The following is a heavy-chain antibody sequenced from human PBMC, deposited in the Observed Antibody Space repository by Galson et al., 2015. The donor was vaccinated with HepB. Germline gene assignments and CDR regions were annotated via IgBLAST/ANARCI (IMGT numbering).Heavy chain of an antibody. CDR1: GFTFSSYG. Sequence: SLRLSCAASGFTFSSYGMHWVRQAPGKGLEWVAVISYDGSNKYYADSVKGRFTISRDNSKNTLYLQMNSLRAEDTAVYYCAKDQKIWSGYYYVMDVWGQGTTATVSS. J-gene: IGHJ6*01. CDR2: ISYDGSNK. CDR3: AKDQKIWSGYYYVMDV. V-gene: IGHV3-30*18. D-gene: IGHD3-3*01.